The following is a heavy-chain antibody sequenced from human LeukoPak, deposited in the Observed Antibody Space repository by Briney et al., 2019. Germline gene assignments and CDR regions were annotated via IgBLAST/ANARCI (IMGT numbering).Heavy chain of an antibody. CDR1: GGSISSYY. Sequence: KPSETLSLTCTVSGGSISSYYWSWIRQPPGKGLEWIGYIYYSGSTNYNPSLKSRVTISVDTSKNQFSLKLSSVTAADTAVYYCARAGIAVAPFDYWGQGTLVTVSS. CDR2: IYYSGST. D-gene: IGHD6-19*01. J-gene: IGHJ4*02. CDR3: ARAGIAVAPFDY. V-gene: IGHV4-59*08.